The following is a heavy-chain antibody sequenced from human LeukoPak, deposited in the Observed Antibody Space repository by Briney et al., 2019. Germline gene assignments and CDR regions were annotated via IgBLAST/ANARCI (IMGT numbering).Heavy chain of an antibody. CDR3: AISTFYDSSGYGSLDP. Sequence: SETLSLTCTVSGGSINTYYWSWIRQPPGKGLEWIGYISYSGSTSYNPSLKSRVAISLDTSKNQFSLKLSSVTSADTAVYYCAISTFYDSSGYGSLDPWGQGTLVTVSS. V-gene: IGHV4-59*01. CDR2: ISYSGST. CDR1: GGSINTYY. D-gene: IGHD3-22*01. J-gene: IGHJ5*02.